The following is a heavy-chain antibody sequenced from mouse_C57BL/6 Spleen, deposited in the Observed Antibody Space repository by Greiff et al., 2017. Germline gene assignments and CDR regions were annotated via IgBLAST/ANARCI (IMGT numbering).Heavy chain of an antibody. CDR3: ARGDWYFDV. CDR2: IYPGDGDT. J-gene: IGHJ1*03. V-gene: IGHV1-82*01. Sequence: VQLQQSGPELVKPGASVKISCKASGYAFSSSWMTWVKQRPGKGLEWIGRIYPGDGDTNYNGKFKGKATLTADKSSSTAYMQLSSLTSEDSAVCFCARGDWYFDVWGTGTTVTVSS. CDR1: GYAFSSSW.